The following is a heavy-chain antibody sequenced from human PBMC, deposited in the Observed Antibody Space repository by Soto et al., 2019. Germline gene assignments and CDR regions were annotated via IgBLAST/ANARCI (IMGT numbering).Heavy chain of an antibody. J-gene: IGHJ5*02. Sequence: SQTLSLTCAISGDSVSSKTAAWNWIRQSPSRGLEWLGRTYFRSKWYNDYTISVKSRITINPDTSKNKLSLLLNSVTPEDTAVYYCARVSFDHFVHWFDPWGQGTLVTVSS. CDR3: ARVSFDHFVHWFDP. D-gene: IGHD3-9*01. CDR1: GDSVSSKTAA. CDR2: TYFRSKWYN. V-gene: IGHV6-1*01.